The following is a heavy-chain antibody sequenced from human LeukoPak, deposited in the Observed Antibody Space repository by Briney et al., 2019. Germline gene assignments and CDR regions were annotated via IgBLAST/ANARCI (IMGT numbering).Heavy chain of an antibody. CDR1: GSRFSNYW. CDR3: TRHVATNAYYGMDV. V-gene: IGHV5-51*01. J-gene: IGHJ6*02. Sequence: GESLKISCTGSGSRFSNYWIGWVRQLPGKGLEWMGIIYPGDSDTRYSPSFQGQVTFSADKSISTAYLQWSSLKASDTAIYYCTRHVATNAYYGMDVWGQGTTVIVSS. CDR2: IYPGDSDT. D-gene: IGHD5-12*01.